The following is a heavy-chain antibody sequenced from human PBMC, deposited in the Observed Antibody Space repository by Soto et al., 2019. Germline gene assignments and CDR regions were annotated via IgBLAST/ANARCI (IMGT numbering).Heavy chain of an antibody. Sequence: TLSLTCTVSGGSISSSSYYWGWIRQPPGKGLEWIGSIYYSGSTYYNPSLKSRVTISVDTSKNQFSLKLSSVTAADTAVYYCARPGIAAAGRYYYYYYGMDVWGQGTTVTVSS. CDR3: ARPGIAAAGRYYYYYYGMDV. J-gene: IGHJ6*02. CDR1: GGSISSSSYY. CDR2: IYYSGST. D-gene: IGHD6-13*01. V-gene: IGHV4-39*01.